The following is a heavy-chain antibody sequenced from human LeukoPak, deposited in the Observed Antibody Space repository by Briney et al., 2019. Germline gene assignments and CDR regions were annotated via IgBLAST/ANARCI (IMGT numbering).Heavy chain of an antibody. CDR2: ISVYNGNT. CDR3: ARGMVTAYYYDSSGYYPNDY. J-gene: IGHJ4*02. D-gene: IGHD3-22*01. Sequence: ATVKVSCKASGYMFTSYGVTWVRQAPGQGLEWMGWISVYNGNTNYAQKLQGRVTMTTDISTSTAYMELRSLRSGDTAVYYCARGMVTAYYYDSSGYYPNDYWGQGTLVTVSS. CDR1: GYMFTSYG. V-gene: IGHV1-18*01.